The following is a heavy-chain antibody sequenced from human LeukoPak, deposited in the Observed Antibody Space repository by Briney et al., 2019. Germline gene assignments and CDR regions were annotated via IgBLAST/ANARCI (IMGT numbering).Heavy chain of an antibody. CDR2: IKSKTDGGTT. V-gene: IGHV3-15*01. J-gene: IGHJ3*02. CDR1: GFAASRFTFSTFG. Sequence: PGGSLRLSCAASGFAASRFTFSTFGMHWVRQAPGKGLEWVGRIKSKTDGGTTDYAAPVKGRFTISRDDSKNTLYLQMNSLKTEDTAVYYCTTEIYDSSVFDAFDIWGQGTMVTVSS. CDR3: TTEIYDSSVFDAFDI. D-gene: IGHD3-22*01.